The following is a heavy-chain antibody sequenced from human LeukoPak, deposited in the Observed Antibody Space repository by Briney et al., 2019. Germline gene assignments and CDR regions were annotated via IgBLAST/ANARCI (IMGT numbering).Heavy chain of an antibody. CDR1: GGSISGYY. CDR2: INHSGST. V-gene: IGHV4-34*01. CDR3: ARGRAYYDSSGYDY. D-gene: IGHD3-22*01. J-gene: IGHJ4*02. Sequence: SETLSLTCTVSGGSISGYYWSWIRQPPGKGLEWIGEINHSGSTNYNPSLKSRVTISVDTSKNQFSLKLSSVTAADTAVYYCARGRAYYDSSGYDYWGQGTLVTVSS.